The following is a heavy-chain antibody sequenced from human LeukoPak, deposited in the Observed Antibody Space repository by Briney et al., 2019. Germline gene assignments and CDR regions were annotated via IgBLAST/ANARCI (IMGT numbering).Heavy chain of an antibody. D-gene: IGHD6-13*01. J-gene: IGHJ5*02. CDR3: AKGRKGIAAAGTIDWFDP. CDR2: ISSSSSYI. V-gene: IGHV3-21*04. CDR1: GFTFSSYS. Sequence: GGSLRLSCAASGFTFSSYSMNWVRQAPGKGLEWVSSISSSSSYIYYADSVKGRFTISRDNSKNTLYLQMNSLRAEDTAVYYCAKGRKGIAAAGTIDWFDPWGQGTLVTVSS.